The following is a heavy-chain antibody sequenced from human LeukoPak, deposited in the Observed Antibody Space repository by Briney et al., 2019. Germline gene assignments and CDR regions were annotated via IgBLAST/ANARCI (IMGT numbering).Heavy chain of an antibody. V-gene: IGHV1-46*01. Sequence: GASVKVSCKASGYTFTSYYMHWVRQAPGQGLEWMGIINPSGGSTSYAQKFQGRVTMTRDMSTSTVYMELSSLRSADTAVYYCARDHGSATSDPTDNWFDPWGQGTLVTVSS. CDR1: GYTFTSYY. CDR3: ARDHGSATSDPTDNWFDP. CDR2: INPSGGST. J-gene: IGHJ5*02.